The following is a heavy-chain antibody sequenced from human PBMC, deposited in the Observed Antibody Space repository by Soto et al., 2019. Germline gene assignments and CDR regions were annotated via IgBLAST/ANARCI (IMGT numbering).Heavy chain of an antibody. V-gene: IGHV3-23*01. CDR3: ARANDYGDYVFHY. D-gene: IGHD4-17*01. J-gene: IGHJ4*02. Sequence: PGGSLRLSCAASGFTFSSYAMSWVRQAPGKGLEWVSAISGSGGSTYYADSVKGRFTISRDNSKNTLYLQMNSLRAEDTAVYYCARANDYGDYVFHYWGQGTLVTVSS. CDR2: ISGSGGST. CDR1: GFTFSSYA.